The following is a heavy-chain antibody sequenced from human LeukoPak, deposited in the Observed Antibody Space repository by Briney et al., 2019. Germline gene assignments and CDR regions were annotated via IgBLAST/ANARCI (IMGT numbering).Heavy chain of an antibody. D-gene: IGHD3-10*01. V-gene: IGHV1-46*01. CDR2: INPSGGST. CDR3: ARDPSYGSGSYNNY. CDR1: GYTLTELS. J-gene: IGHJ4*02. Sequence: GASVKVSCKVSGYTLTELSMHWVRQAPGQGLEWMGIINPSGGSTSYAQKFQGRVTMTRDTSTSTVYMELSSLRSEDTAVYYCARDPSYGSGSYNNYWGQGTLVTVSS.